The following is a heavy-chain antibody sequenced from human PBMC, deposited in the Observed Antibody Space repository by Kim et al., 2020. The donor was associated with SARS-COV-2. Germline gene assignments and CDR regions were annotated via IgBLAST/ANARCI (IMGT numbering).Heavy chain of an antibody. V-gene: IGHV3-23*01. CDR2: VIGSGGSA. J-gene: IGHJ5*02. CDR3: AKTGEKDLAGGDYYDYGSGYVVNAPPPGRRFDP. Sequence: GGSLRLSCAASGFTFSGYSINWVRQAPGKGLVWLSAVIGSGGSAYYADSVRGRFTISRDNAKNTVYLQMDSLRPEDTAVYYCAKTGEKDLAGGDYYDYGSGYVVNAPPPGRRFDPCGQGALVTAS. D-gene: IGHD3-3*01. CDR1: GFTFSGYS.